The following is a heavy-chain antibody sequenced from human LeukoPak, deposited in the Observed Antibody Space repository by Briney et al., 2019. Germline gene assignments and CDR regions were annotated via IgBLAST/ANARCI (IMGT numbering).Heavy chain of an antibody. V-gene: IGHV3-73*01. CDR3: TRREYGSSRDD. D-gene: IGHD6-13*01. J-gene: IGHJ4*02. CDR2: VRDKVDNYAT. Sequence: GRVRDKVDNYATAYAASVKGRFTVSRDDSKNTAYLQMNSLKVEDTAVYYCTRREYGSSRDDWGQGTLVTVSS.